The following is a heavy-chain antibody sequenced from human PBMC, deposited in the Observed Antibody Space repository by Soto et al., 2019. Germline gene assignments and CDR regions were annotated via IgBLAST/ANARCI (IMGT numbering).Heavy chain of an antibody. Sequence: GGSLRLSCAASGFTFSSYAMHWVRQAPGKGLEWVAVISYDGSNKYYADSVKGRFTISRDNSKNTLYLQMNSLRAEDTAVYYCARDPEGSSSWQLAFDYWGQGTLVTVSS. CDR3: ARDPEGSSSWQLAFDY. J-gene: IGHJ4*02. CDR2: ISYDGSNK. D-gene: IGHD6-13*01. V-gene: IGHV3-30-3*01. CDR1: GFTFSSYA.